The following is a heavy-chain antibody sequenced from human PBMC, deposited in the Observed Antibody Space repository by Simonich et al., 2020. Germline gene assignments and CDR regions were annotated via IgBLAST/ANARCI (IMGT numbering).Heavy chain of an antibody. V-gene: IGHV3-21*01. Sequence: EVQLVESGGGLVKPGGSLRLSCAASGFTFSSYSMNWVRQAPGKGLEWVSSISSSSSDIYYADSVKGRFPISRDNAKNSLYLQMNSLRAEDTAVYYCAGDNKFGWFGELLGGYFDYWGQGTLVTVSS. CDR2: ISSSSSDI. D-gene: IGHD3-10*01. CDR1: GFTFSSYS. J-gene: IGHJ4*02. CDR3: AGDNKFGWFGELLGGYFDY.